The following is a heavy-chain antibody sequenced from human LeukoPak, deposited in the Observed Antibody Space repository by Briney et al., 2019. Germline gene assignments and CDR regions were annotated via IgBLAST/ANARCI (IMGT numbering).Heavy chain of an antibody. CDR2: ISGSGGGT. D-gene: IGHD1-1*01. Sequence: GGSLRLSCAASGXTFSSYALSWVRQAPGKGLELVSAISGSGGGTYYADSVKGRFTISRDNSKNTLYLQMNSLRAEDTAVYYCAKWKGPPVGLDYWGRGTLVTVSS. CDR1: GXTFSSYA. J-gene: IGHJ4*02. CDR3: AKWKGPPVGLDY. V-gene: IGHV3-23*01.